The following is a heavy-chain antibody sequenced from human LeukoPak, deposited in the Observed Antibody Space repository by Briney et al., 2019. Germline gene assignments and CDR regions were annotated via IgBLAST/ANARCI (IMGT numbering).Heavy chain of an antibody. D-gene: IGHD6-13*01. CDR3: ARDPPLITAAGSRYFQH. CDR1: GFTFSSYG. J-gene: IGHJ1*01. CDR2: ISYDGSNK. V-gene: IGHV3-30*03. Sequence: PGGSLRLSCAASGFTFSSYGMHWVRQAPGKGLEWVAVISYDGSNKHYADSVKGRFTISRDNSKNTLYLQMNSLRAEDTAVYYCARDPPLITAAGSRYFQHWGQGTLVTVSS.